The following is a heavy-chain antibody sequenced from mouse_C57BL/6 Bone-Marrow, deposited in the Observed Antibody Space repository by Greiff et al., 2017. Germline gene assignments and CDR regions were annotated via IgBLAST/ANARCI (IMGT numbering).Heavy chain of an antibody. D-gene: IGHD3-1*01. CDR2: ISYDGSN. Sequence: EVKLMESGPGLVKPSQSLSLTCSVTGYSITSGYYWNWIRQFPGNKLEWMGYISYDGSNNYNPSLKNRFSITRDTAKNQFFLKLNSVTTEDTATYYCARDGATKGFAYWGQGTLVTVSA. V-gene: IGHV3-6*01. CDR1: GYSITSGYY. CDR3: ARDGATKGFAY. J-gene: IGHJ3*01.